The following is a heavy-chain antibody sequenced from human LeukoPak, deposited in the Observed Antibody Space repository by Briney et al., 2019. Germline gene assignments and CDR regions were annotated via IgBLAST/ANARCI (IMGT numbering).Heavy chain of an antibody. D-gene: IGHD4-23*01. Sequence: GGSLRFSCAASGFTFSSYEMNWVRQAPGKGLEWVSHISSSGSTIYYTDSVKGRFTISRDNSKNLLYLQMNSLRAEDTAIYYCARTVARIGYWGQGTLATVSS. J-gene: IGHJ4*02. CDR3: ARTVARIGY. CDR2: ISSSGSTI. CDR1: GFTFSSYE. V-gene: IGHV3-48*03.